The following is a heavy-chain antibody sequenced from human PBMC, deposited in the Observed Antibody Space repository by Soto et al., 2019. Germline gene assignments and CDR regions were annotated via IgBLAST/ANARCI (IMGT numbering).Heavy chain of an antibody. J-gene: IGHJ4*02. CDR2: ISAYNGNT. V-gene: IGHV1-18*01. CDR1: GYTFSSYG. Sequence: GASVKVYCKASGYTFSSYGISWVRQAPGQGLEWMGWISAYNGNTKYAQKLQGRVTMTTDTSTSTAYMELRSLRSDDTAVYYCARREVGTTLDFDYWGQGTLVTVSS. D-gene: IGHD1-26*01. CDR3: ARREVGTTLDFDY.